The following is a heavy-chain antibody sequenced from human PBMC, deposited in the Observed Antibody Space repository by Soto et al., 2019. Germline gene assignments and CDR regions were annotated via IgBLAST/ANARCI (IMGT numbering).Heavy chain of an antibody. J-gene: IGHJ5*02. CDR1: GFTFSAFW. Sequence: QVVESGGDLVQPGGSLRLSCAASGFTFSAFWMSWVRQAPGKGLEWVANIRPGGRDTYYLDAVKGRFTISRDDAQNSLYLQMNGLRAEDTAVYYCARGRVPDANSLVSWFDPWCQGTLVTVSS. CDR2: IRPGGRDT. CDR3: ARGRVPDANSLVSWFDP. D-gene: IGHD2-2*01. V-gene: IGHV3-7*01.